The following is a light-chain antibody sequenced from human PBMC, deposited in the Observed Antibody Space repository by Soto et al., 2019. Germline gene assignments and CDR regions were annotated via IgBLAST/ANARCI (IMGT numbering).Light chain of an antibody. J-gene: IGKJ2*01. CDR3: QQYNNSPPYT. CDR2: GAS. Sequence: EIVMTQSPATLSVSPGERATLSCRASQSVSSNLAGYQQKPGQAPRLLIYGASTRATGIPARFSGSGSGTEFTLTISSLESEDFAVYYCQQYNNSPPYTFGQGTKLEIK. V-gene: IGKV3-15*01. CDR1: QSVSSN.